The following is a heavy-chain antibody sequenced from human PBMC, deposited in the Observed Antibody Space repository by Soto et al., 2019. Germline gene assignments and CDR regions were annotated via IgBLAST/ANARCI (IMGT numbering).Heavy chain of an antibody. D-gene: IGHD3-10*01. CDR3: ARDGGMVRDYAIDY. Sequence: NPSETLSLTCTVSGGSISSGGYYWSWIRQHPGKGLEWIGYIYYSGSTYYDPSLKSRVTISVDTSKNQFSLKLSSVTAADTAVYYCARDGGMVRDYAIDYWGQGTLVTVSS. J-gene: IGHJ4*02. V-gene: IGHV4-31*02. CDR2: IYYSGST. CDR1: GGSISSGGYY.